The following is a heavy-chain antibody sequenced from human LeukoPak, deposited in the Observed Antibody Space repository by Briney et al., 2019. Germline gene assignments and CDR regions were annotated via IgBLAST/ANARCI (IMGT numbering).Heavy chain of an antibody. Sequence: PSETLSLTCAVYGGSFSGYYWSWIRQPPGKGLEWIGEINHSGSTNYNPSLKSRVTISVDTSKNQCSLKLSSVTAADTAVYYCARSSYDILTGYSNWFDPWGQGTLVTVSS. D-gene: IGHD3-9*01. CDR1: GGSFSGYY. CDR3: ARSSYDILTGYSNWFDP. J-gene: IGHJ5*02. V-gene: IGHV4-34*01. CDR2: INHSGST.